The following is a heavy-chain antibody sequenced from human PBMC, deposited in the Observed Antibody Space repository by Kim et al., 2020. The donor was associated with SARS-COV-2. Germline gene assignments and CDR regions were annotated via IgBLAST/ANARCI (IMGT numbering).Heavy chain of an antibody. CDR3: ASSLILTGYYRFDY. CDR1: GGSISSGGYY. V-gene: IGHV4-31*03. CDR2: IYYSGST. Sequence: SETLSLTCTVSGGSISSGGYYWSWIRQHPGKGLEWIGYIYYSGSTYYNPSLKSRVTISVDTSKNQFSLKLSSVTAADTAVYYCASSLILTGYYRFDYWGQGTLVTVSS. J-gene: IGHJ4*02. D-gene: IGHD3-9*01.